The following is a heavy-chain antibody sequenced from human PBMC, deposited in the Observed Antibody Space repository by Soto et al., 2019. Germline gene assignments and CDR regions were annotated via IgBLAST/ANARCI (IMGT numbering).Heavy chain of an antibody. Sequence: GGSLRLSCAASGFTVSSNYMSWVRQAPGKGLEWVSVIYSGGSTYYADSVKGRFTISRDNSKNTLYIQMNSLRAEDTAVYYCARDYYDSSGYHDYWGQGTLVTVSS. CDR2: IYSGGST. CDR3: ARDYYDSSGYHDY. V-gene: IGHV3-53*01. J-gene: IGHJ4*02. D-gene: IGHD3-22*01. CDR1: GFTVSSNY.